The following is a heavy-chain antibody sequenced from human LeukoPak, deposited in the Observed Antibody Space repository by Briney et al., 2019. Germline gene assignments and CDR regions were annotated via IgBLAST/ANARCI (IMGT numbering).Heavy chain of an antibody. CDR1: VGSISSSSYY. V-gene: IGHV4-39*01. J-gene: IGHJ4*02. D-gene: IGHD1-26*01. CDR3: ARRLVVGNSGYYFDY. CDR2: INYSGNT. Sequence: PSETLSLTCTVSVGSISSSSYYWGWIRQPPGKGLEWIGSINYSGNTYYNPPLKSRVIISVDTSKNQFSLKLTSVTAADMAVYYCARRLVVGNSGYYFDYWGQGTLVTVSS.